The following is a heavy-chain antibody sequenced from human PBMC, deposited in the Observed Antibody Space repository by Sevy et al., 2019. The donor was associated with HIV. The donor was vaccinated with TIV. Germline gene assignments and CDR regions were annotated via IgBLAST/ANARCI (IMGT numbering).Heavy chain of an antibody. CDR1: GDSINNNRW. J-gene: IGHJ4*02. Sequence: SETLSLTCSLSGDSINNNRWWSWFRQPPGQGLAWIGEIFRTGKANYNASLESRVTISVDPSNNQIYLRLSSVTAADTAFYYCARHMTTTGTRGFDYWGQGALVTVSS. V-gene: IGHV4-4*02. CDR2: IFRTGKA. D-gene: IGHD1-1*01. CDR3: ARHMTTTGTRGFDY.